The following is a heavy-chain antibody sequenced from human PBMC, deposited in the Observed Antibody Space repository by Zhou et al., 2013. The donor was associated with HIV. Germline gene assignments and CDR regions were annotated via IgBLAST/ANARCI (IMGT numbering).Heavy chain of an antibody. CDR1: GDTFTSYD. V-gene: IGHV1-8*01. Sequence: QVQLVQSGAEVKKPGASVKVSCKASGDTFTSYDINWVRQATGQGLEWMGWMNPNSGNTGNAQKFEGRVTMTRNTSISTAYMELRSLRSDDTAVYYCARVRNPMVRGVINYYYYGMDVWGQGP. D-gene: IGHD3-10*01. CDR3: ARVRNPMVRGVINYYYYGMDV. CDR2: MNPNSGNT. J-gene: IGHJ6*02.